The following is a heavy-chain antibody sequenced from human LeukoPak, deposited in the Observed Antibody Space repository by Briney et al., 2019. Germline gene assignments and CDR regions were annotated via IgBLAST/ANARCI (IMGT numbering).Heavy chain of an antibody. Sequence: GGSLRLSCAASGFTFSSYWMTWVRQAPGKGLEWVANIKQDGSEKYYVDSVKGRFTISRDNAKDSLYLQMNSLRAEDTAVYFCARGGGLDVWGQGATVTVSS. V-gene: IGHV3-7*04. CDR1: GFTFSSYW. CDR2: IKQDGSEK. J-gene: IGHJ6*02. CDR3: ARGGGLDV.